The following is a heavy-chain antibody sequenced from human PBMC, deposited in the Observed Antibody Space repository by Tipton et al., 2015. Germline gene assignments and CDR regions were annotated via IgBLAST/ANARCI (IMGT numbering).Heavy chain of an antibody. D-gene: IGHD5-18*01. V-gene: IGHV4-39*01. CDR3: AQTNTPTFYFDS. CDR2: IYYSGST. CDR1: GGSISSSSYY. Sequence: TLSLTCTVSGGSISSSSYYWGWIRQPPGKGLEWIGSIYYSGSTYYNPSLKSRVTISVDTSKNQFFLKLTSVIAADTAVYYCAQTNTPTFYFDSWGQGTLVTVSS. J-gene: IGHJ4*02.